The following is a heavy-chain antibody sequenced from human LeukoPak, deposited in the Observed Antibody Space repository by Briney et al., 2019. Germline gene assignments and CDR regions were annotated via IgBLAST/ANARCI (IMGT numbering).Heavy chain of an antibody. Sequence: PGGSLRLSCAASGFTFSRNSMNWVRQAPGKGLEWVSSISSSSSYIYYADSVKGRFTISRDNARNSVYLQMNSLRAEDTAVYYCARATTYDILTGYFDYWGQGTLVTVSS. J-gene: IGHJ4*02. CDR3: ARATTYDILTGYFDY. CDR2: ISSSSSYI. V-gene: IGHV3-21*01. D-gene: IGHD3-9*01. CDR1: GFTFSRNS.